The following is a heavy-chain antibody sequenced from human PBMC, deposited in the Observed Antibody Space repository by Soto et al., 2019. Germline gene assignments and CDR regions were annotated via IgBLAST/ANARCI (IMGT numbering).Heavy chain of an antibody. J-gene: IGHJ6*03. V-gene: IGHV1-2*04. CDR3: ARAVRGSCSGGSCSPYYYYMDV. CDR2: INPNSGGT. D-gene: IGHD2-15*01. CDR1: GYTFTGYY. Sequence: ASVKVSCKASGYTFTGYYMHWVRQAPGQGLEWMGWINPNSGGTNYAQKFQGWVTRTRDTSISTAYMELSRLRSDDTAVYYCARAVRGSCSGGSCSPYYYYMDVWGKGTTVTVSS.